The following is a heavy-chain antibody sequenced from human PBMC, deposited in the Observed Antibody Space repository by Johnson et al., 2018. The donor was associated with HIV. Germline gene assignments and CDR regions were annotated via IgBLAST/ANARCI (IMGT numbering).Heavy chain of an antibody. D-gene: IGHD3-10*01. V-gene: IGHV3-30*02. CDR3: AKVRGGPPGAFDI. CDR2: VRHDGSNN. Sequence: QVQLVESGGGVVQPGGSLRLSCAASGFTFSSYGMHWVRQAPGKGLQWVAFVRHDGSNNYYAESLKGRFTISRDNSKNTLYLQMNSLRAEDTAVYYCAKVRGGPPGAFDIWGQGTMVTVSS. CDR1: GFTFSSYG. J-gene: IGHJ3*02.